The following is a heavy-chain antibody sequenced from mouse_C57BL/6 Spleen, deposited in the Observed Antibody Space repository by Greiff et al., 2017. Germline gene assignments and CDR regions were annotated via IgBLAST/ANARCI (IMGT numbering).Heavy chain of an antibody. CDR1: GYAFSSSW. Sequence: QVQLQQSGPELVKPGASVKISCKASGYAFSSSWMNWVKQRPGKGLEWIGRIYPGDGDTTSNGKFQGQATLTADKSSSTAYMQLSSLTSEDYAVYFCARQLRLPAMDYWGQGTSVTVSS. V-gene: IGHV1-82*01. CDR2: IYPGDGDT. D-gene: IGHD3-2*02. CDR3: ARQLRLPAMDY. J-gene: IGHJ4*01.